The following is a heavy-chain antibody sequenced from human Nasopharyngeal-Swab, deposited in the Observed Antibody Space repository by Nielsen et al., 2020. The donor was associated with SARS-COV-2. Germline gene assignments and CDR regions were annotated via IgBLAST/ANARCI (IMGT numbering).Heavy chain of an antibody. V-gene: IGHV4-59*01. CDR1: VGSISRYY. CDR3: ARDYTYSSGFYGMDV. CDR2: IYYSGST. Sequence: SETLSLTRSVSVGSISRYYSSWILQPPGKGLEWIGYIYYSGSTNYNPSLKSRVTISVDTSKNQFSLKLSSVTAADTAVYYCARDYTYSSGFYGMDVWGQGTTVTVSS. J-gene: IGHJ6*02. D-gene: IGHD6-19*01.